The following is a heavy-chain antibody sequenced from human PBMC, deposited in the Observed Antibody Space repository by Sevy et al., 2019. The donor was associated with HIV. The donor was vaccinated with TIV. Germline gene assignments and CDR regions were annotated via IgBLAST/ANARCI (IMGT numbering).Heavy chain of an antibody. CDR1: GFTFSSYA. V-gene: IGHV1-69*01. Sequence: GGSLRLSCAASGFTFSSYAISWVRQAPGQGLEWMGGIIPIFGTANYAQKFQGRVTITADESTSTAYMELSSLRSEDTAVYYCTPDGSDGYNYFGIEDWGQGTLVTVSS. CDR2: IIPIFGTA. CDR3: TPDGSDGYNYFGIED. J-gene: IGHJ4*02. D-gene: IGHD5-12*01.